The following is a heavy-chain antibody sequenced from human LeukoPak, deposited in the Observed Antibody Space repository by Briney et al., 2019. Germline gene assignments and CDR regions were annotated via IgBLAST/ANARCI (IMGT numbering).Heavy chain of an antibody. CDR1: GGSISSNY. J-gene: IGHJ3*02. V-gene: IGHV4-59*08. CDR3: ARQGGSFAFDI. D-gene: IGHD1-26*01. CDR2: IYNSGST. Sequence: SETLSLTCTVSGGSISSNYWSWIRQPPGKGLEWIGYIYNSGSTNYNPSLKSRVTISVDTSKNQFSLKLNSATAADTAVYYCARQGGSFAFDIWGQGTMVTVSS.